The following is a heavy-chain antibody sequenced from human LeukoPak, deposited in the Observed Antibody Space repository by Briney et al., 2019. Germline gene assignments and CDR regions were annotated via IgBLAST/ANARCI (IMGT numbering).Heavy chain of an antibody. CDR1: GYTFTGYY. CDR3: ARNRPLGVNWFDP. Sequence: AASVKVSCKASGYTFTGYYMHWVRPAPGQGLEWMGWINPNSGGTNYAQKFQGRVTMTRDTSISTAYMELSRLRSDDTAVYYCARNRPLGVNWFDPWGQGTLVTVSS. D-gene: IGHD3-3*01. J-gene: IGHJ5*02. V-gene: IGHV1-2*02. CDR2: INPNSGGT.